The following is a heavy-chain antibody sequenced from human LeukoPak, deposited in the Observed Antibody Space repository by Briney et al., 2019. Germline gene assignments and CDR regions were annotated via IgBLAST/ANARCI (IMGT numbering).Heavy chain of an antibody. CDR3: ARSPLTGYGYYFDY. CDR1: GGYISSGGYY. D-gene: IGHD3-9*01. CDR2: IYYSGST. J-gene: IGHJ4*02. V-gene: IGHV4-31*03. Sequence: SETLSLTCTVSGGYISSGGYYWSWIRQHPGKGLEWIGYIYYSGSTYYNPSLKSRATVSVDTSKNQFSLKLSSVTAADTAVYYCARSPLTGYGYYFDYWGQGTLVTVSS.